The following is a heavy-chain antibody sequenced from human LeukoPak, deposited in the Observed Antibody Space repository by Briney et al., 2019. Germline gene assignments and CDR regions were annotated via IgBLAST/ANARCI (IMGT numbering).Heavy chain of an antibody. D-gene: IGHD3-22*01. V-gene: IGHV4-34*01. CDR3: ARASGAYYYDSSGYYPRYYYYMDV. CDR2: INHSGST. J-gene: IGHJ6*03. Sequence: PSETLSLTCAVYGGSFSGYYWSWIRQPPGKGLEWIGEINHSGSTNYNPSLKSRVTISVDTSKNQFSLKLSSVTAADTAVYYCARASGAYYYDSSGYYPRYYYYMDVWGKGTTVIVSS. CDR1: GGSFSGYY.